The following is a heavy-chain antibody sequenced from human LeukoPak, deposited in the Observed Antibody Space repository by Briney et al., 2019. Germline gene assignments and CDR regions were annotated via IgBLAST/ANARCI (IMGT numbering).Heavy chain of an antibody. CDR3: TRDHDSTPFDY. V-gene: IGHV3-7*05. CDR1: GFTFSSYW. Sequence: WGSLRLSCATSGFTFSSYWRGWVRQAPGKGLEWVANIKEDGSEKYYVDSVKGRFTISRDNAKNSLSLQLNSLRAEDTAVYYCTRDHDSTPFDYWGQGTLVTVSS. CDR2: IKEDGSEK. J-gene: IGHJ4*02. D-gene: IGHD3-22*01.